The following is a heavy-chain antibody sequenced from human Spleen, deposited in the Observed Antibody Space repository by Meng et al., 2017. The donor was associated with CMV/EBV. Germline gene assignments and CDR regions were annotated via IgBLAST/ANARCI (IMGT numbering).Heavy chain of an antibody. D-gene: IGHD1-26*01. J-gene: IGHJ5*02. CDR1: GFTFSTAW. Sequence: ASGFTFSTAWMNWVRQGPGKGLEWVGRIRNKGDGGTAEYSGSVKGRFTISRDDSKNTVYLEMNSLKIDDTAVYYCTKHRVGNWLDPWGQGALVTVSS. V-gene: IGHV3-15*07. CDR3: TKHRVGNWLDP. CDR2: IRNKGDGGTA.